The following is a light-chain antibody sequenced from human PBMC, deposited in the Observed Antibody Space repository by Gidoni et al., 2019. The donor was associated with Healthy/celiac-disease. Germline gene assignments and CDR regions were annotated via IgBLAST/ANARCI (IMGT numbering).Light chain of an antibody. Sequence: DIVMTQSPDSLAVSLGERATINCKSGQSVLYSSNNKNYLAWYQQKPGQPPQLLSYWASTRESGVRDRFSGSGSGTDFTLTISSLQAEDVAVYYCQQYYSTPTFGQGTKVEIK. CDR2: WAS. CDR1: QSVLYSSNNKNY. V-gene: IGKV4-1*01. J-gene: IGKJ1*01. CDR3: QQYYSTPT.